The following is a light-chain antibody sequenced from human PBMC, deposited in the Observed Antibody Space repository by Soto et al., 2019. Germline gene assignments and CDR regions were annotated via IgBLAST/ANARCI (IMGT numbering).Light chain of an antibody. J-gene: IGLJ2*01. CDR2: DVS. CDR1: SSDVGGYDS. Sequence: QSALTQPASVSGSPGQSITISCTGTSSDVGGYDSVSWYQHHPGKAPKLMIYDVSNRPSGVSNRFSGSKSANTASLTISGLQAEDEADYYCSSYTNSITLVFGAGTKLTVL. V-gene: IGLV2-14*03. CDR3: SSYTNSITLV.